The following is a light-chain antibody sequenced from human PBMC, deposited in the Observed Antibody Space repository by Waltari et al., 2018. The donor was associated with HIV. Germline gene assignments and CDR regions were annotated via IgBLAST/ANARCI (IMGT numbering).Light chain of an antibody. CDR3: ATWDDRLNYWV. CDR2: PYN. J-gene: IGLJ3*02. CDR1: TSTIGTDS. V-gene: IGLV1-44*01. Sequence: QSVVTQPPSASGAPGQRVTISCSGGTSTIGTDSAGWYQHFPGTAPELLIYPYNERPSGFPDRFSGSKSGTSASLAISGLQSEDEADYYCATWDDRLNYWVFGGGTKLTVL.